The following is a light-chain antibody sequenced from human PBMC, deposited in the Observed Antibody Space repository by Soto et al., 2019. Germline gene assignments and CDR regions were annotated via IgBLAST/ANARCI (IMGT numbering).Light chain of an antibody. V-gene: IGKV3-20*01. CDR3: QQYGNSPRT. Sequence: EIVLTQSPGTLSLSPGERATLSCRASQSISSSYLAWYQQKPGQAPRLLIYGASSRATGIPDRFSGSGSGTDFTLTISRLEPEDFAVYYFQQYGNSPRTFGQGTKVEIK. J-gene: IGKJ1*01. CDR2: GAS. CDR1: QSISSSY.